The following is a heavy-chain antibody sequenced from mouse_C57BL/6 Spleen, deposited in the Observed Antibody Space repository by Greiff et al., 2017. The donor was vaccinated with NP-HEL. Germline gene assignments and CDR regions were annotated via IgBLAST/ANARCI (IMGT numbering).Heavy chain of an antibody. J-gene: IGHJ1*03. Sequence: ESGPGILQSSQTLSLTCSFSGFSLSTPGMGVSWIRQPSGKGLEWLAPFYWVDDKRYNPSLKGRLTISKDTSRNQVFLKITSVDTADTATYYCARRVFITTVVATNWYFDVWGTGTTVTVSS. CDR3: ARRVFITTVVATNWYFDV. CDR1: GFSLSTPGMG. V-gene: IGHV8-12*01. CDR2: FYWVDDK. D-gene: IGHD1-1*01.